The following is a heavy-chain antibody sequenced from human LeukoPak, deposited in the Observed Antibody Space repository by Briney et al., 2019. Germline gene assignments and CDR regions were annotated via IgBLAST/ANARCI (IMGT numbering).Heavy chain of an antibody. D-gene: IGHD2-21*01. V-gene: IGHV3-23*01. CDR1: RFRFGGYA. CDR3: AFCGGGECYSRLDS. J-gene: IGHJ4*02. CDR2: ISPSAGTK. Sequence: GSLRLSCPAYRFRFGGYAMTWVRQAPGKGLEWVSGISPSAGTKYYADSVKGRFTISRDNSKNTLYLQMDRLRADDTAVYYCAFCGGGECYSRLDSWGQGTLVTVSS.